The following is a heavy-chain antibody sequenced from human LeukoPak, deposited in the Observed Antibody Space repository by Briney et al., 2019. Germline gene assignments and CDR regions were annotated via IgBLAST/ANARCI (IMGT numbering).Heavy chain of an antibody. CDR1: GFTFSNYD. Sequence: GGSLRLSCAGSGFTFSNYDMHWVRQATGKGPEWVSVIGTAGDTYYSGSVKGRFTVSREDAKSSFYLQMNSLRAGDTAVYYCARVNGFSDDAFDIWGQGTMVTVSS. CDR2: IGTAGDT. D-gene: IGHD2-8*01. J-gene: IGHJ3*02. CDR3: ARVNGFSDDAFDI. V-gene: IGHV3-13*04.